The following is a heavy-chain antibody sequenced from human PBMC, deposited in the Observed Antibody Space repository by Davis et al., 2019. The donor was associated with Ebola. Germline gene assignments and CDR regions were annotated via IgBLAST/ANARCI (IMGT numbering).Heavy chain of an antibody. Sequence: SQTLSLTCAVYGGSFRGYYWSWIRQPPGKGLEWIGEINHSGSTNYNPSLWGRVTISIDTSKKQFSLKLSSVTVADTAVYYCATAVTPDYFDYWGQGTLVTVSS. D-gene: IGHD4-17*01. CDR2: INHSGST. J-gene: IGHJ4*02. V-gene: IGHV4-34*01. CDR1: GGSFRGYY. CDR3: ATAVTPDYFDY.